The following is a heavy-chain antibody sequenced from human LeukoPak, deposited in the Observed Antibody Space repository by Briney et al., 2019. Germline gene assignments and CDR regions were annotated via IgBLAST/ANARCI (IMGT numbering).Heavy chain of an antibody. Sequence: PGGSLRLSCAASGFTFSSYEMNWVRQAPGKGLEWVSYITSSSNAIYYADSVKGRFTISRDNAKNSLYLQMNSLRAEDTAVYYCARKSGSSGYPFDYWGQGILVSVSS. CDR3: ARKSGSSGYPFDY. D-gene: IGHD3-22*01. CDR1: GFTFSSYE. V-gene: IGHV3-48*03. J-gene: IGHJ4*02. CDR2: ITSSSNAI.